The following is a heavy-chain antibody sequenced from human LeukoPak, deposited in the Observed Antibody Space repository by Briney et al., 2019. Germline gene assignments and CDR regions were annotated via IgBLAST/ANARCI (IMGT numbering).Heavy chain of an antibody. CDR3: ASEGAYSSSWRCP. D-gene: IGHD6-13*01. J-gene: IGHJ5*02. V-gene: IGHV3-11*01. CDR2: ISSSGSTI. Sequence: PGGSLRLSCAASGFTFSDYYMSWIRQAPGKGLEWVSYISSSGSTIYYADSVKGRFTISRDNAKNSLYLQMNSLRAEDTAVYYCASEGAYSSSWRCPWGQGTLVTVSS. CDR1: GFTFSDYY.